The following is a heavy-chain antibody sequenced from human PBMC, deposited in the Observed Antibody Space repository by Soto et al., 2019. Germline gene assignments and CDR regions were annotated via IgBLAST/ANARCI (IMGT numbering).Heavy chain of an antibody. J-gene: IGHJ4*02. D-gene: IGHD1-1*01. V-gene: IGHV4-38-2*02. CDR2: IYPSVSS. CDR1: GFAISRGYY. Sequence: SETLSLTCSVSGFAISRGYYWSWVRQPPGKGLEWIGSIYPSVSSYHNPSLATRLRLSIDTSKNQFTLNLTSVTAADTALYFCARGKVGTTFFDNWGRGIQVTVSS. CDR3: ARGKVGTTFFDN.